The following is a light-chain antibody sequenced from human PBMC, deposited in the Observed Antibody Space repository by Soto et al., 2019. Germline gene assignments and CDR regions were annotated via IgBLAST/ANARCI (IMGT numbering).Light chain of an antibody. CDR2: AAS. CDR1: QGISSY. V-gene: IGKV1-8*01. J-gene: IGKJ2*01. CDR3: QQYYSYPRT. Sequence: AIRMTQSASSLSASTGDRVTITCRASQGISSYLAWYQQKPGKAPKLLIYAASTLQSGVPSRFSGSGSGTDFTLTISCLQSVDFATYYCQQYYSYPRTFGQGTKLEIK.